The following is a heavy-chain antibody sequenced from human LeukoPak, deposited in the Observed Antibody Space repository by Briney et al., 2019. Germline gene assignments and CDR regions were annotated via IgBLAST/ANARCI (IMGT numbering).Heavy chain of an antibody. V-gene: IGHV4-39*01. Sequence: PSETLSLTCTVSGGYISSSSYYWGWIRQPPGKGLEWIGNIYYSGITYYNPSLKSRVTISVDTSKNQFSLKLNSVTAADTAVYYCARLYSSSCFFDYWGQGTLVTVSS. CDR3: ARLYSSSCFFDY. CDR1: GGYISSSSYY. CDR2: IYYSGIT. D-gene: IGHD6-13*01. J-gene: IGHJ4*02.